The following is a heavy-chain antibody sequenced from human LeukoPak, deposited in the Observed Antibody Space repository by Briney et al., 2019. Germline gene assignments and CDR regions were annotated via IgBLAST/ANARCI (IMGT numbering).Heavy chain of an antibody. V-gene: IGHV3-53*01. J-gene: IGHJ4*02. Sequence: GGSLRLSCAASGFTVSANYMAWVRQAPGRGLEWVSVIYSGGATHNADSVKGRFTISRDNSKNTLYLQMNSLRAEDTAVYYCARAQDPTLLVFDYWGQGTLVTVSS. D-gene: IGHD2-15*01. CDR2: IYSGGAT. CDR3: ARAQDPTLLVFDY. CDR1: GFTVSANY.